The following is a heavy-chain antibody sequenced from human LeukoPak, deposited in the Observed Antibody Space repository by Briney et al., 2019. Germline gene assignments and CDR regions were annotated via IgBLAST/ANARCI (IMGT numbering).Heavy chain of an antibody. CDR1: GFTFSNYG. V-gene: IGHV3-30*18. Sequence: GGSLRLSCAASGFTFSNYGMHWVRQAPGKGLEWVAVISYDGSNKYYADSVKGRFTISRDNSKNTLYLQMNSLRAEDTAVYYCAKEAGIAVAGTDAFDIWGQGTMVTVSS. CDR3: AKEAGIAVAGTDAFDI. D-gene: IGHD6-19*01. CDR2: ISYDGSNK. J-gene: IGHJ3*02.